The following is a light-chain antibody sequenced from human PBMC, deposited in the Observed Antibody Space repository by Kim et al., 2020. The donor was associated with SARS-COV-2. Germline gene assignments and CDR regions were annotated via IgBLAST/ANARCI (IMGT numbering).Light chain of an antibody. CDR3: QQANSFPRT. J-gene: IGKJ1*01. CDR1: QGIGSY. CDR2: AAS. Sequence: ASVGDIVTITCRASQGIGSYLAWYQQKPGKAPKLLIYAASILQSGVPSRFSGSGSATDFTLSISNLQPEDFATYYCQQANSFPRTFGQGTKVDIK. V-gene: IGKV1-12*01.